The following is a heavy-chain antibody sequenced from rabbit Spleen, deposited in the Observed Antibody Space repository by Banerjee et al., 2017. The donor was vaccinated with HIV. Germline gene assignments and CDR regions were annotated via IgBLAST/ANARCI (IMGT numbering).Heavy chain of an antibody. CDR3: ARDTSSSFSSYGMDL. CDR2: IDAGSSGFT. CDR1: GVSFSMSSY. D-gene: IGHD1-1*01. V-gene: IGHV1S40*01. J-gene: IGHJ6*01. Sequence: QSLEESGGGLVKPGASLTLTCTASGVSFSMSSYMCWVRQAPGKGLERIACIDAGSSGFTYFATWAKGRFAISKTSSTTVTLQMTRLTAADTATYFCARDTSSSFSSYGMDLWGQAPRHRL.